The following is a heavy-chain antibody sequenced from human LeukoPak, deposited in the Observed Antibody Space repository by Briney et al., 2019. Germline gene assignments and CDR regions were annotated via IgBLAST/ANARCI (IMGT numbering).Heavy chain of an antibody. J-gene: IGHJ3*02. V-gene: IGHV3-30-3*01. Sequence: GGSLRLSFAASGFTFSSYAMHWVRQAPGKGLEWVAVISYDGSNKYYADSVKGRFTISRDNSKNTLYLQMNSLRAEDTAVYYCATLGGPIWGQGTMVTVSS. CDR2: ISYDGSNK. CDR1: GFTFSSYA. D-gene: IGHD3-10*01. CDR3: ATLGGPI.